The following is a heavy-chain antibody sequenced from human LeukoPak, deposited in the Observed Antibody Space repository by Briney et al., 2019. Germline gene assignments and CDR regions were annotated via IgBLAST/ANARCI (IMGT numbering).Heavy chain of an antibody. CDR1: GGSISSGGYS. CDR2: IYYSGST. V-gene: IGHV4-30-4*07. J-gene: IGHJ4*02. Sequence: PSETLSLTCAVSGGSISSGGYSWSWIRQPPGKGLEWIGYIYYSGSTYYNPSLKSRVTISVDTSKNQFSLKLSSVTAADTAVYYCARVGAADENFDYWGQGTLVTVSS. D-gene: IGHD6-25*01. CDR3: ARVGAADENFDY.